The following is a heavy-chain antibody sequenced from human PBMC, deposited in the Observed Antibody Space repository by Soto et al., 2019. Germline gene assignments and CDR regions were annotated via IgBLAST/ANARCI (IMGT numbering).Heavy chain of an antibody. V-gene: IGHV1-18*01. J-gene: IGHJ6*02. CDR2: ISAYNGNT. D-gene: IGHD6-19*01. Sequence: QVQLVQSGAEVKKPGASVKVSCKASGYTFTSYGISWVRQAPGQGLEWMGWISAYNGNTNYAQKLQGRVTMTTDTSTSTADMELRSLRSDDTAVYYCARVAHPTYSSGWYEGYYYYGMDVWGQGTTVTVSS. CDR3: ARVAHPTYSSGWYEGYYYYGMDV. CDR1: GYTFTSYG.